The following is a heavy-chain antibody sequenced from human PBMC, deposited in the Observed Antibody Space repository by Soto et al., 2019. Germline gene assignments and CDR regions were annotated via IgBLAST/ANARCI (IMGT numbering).Heavy chain of an antibody. J-gene: IGHJ6*02. V-gene: IGHV4-31*03. CDR3: ASFAWRNDFLYYYGMDV. CDR1: GGSISSGGYY. Sequence: SDTLSLTCTVSGGSISSGGYYWSWIRQHPGKGLEWIGYIYYSGSTYYNPSLKSRVTISVDTSKNQFSLKLSSVTAADTAVYYCASFAWRNDFLYYYGMDVWGQGTTVTVSS. D-gene: IGHD2-21*02. CDR2: IYYSGST.